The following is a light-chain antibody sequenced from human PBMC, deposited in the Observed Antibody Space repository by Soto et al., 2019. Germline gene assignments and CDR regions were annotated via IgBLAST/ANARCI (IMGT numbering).Light chain of an antibody. Sequence: QSALTQPASVSGSPGQSITISCTGTSSDVGASTYVSWYQQLPGKAPKLMISDVSNRPSGISDRFSGSKSGNTASLTISGLQAEDEADYYCCSYAGSNLRVIFGGGTKVTVL. CDR3: CSYAGSNLRVI. J-gene: IGLJ2*01. CDR1: SSDVGASTY. CDR2: DVS. V-gene: IGLV2-14*03.